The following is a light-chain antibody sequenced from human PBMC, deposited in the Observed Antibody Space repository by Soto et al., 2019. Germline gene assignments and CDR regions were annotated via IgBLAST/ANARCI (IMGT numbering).Light chain of an antibody. CDR3: SSYTSSSTLGMV. V-gene: IGLV2-14*01. J-gene: IGLJ2*01. CDR1: SSDVGGYNY. CDR2: DVS. Sequence: QSALTQPASVSGSPGQSITISCTGTSSDVGGYNYVSWYQQHPGKAPKLMIYDVSNRPSGVSNRFSGSKSGNTASLTISGXXXXXEXDYYCSSYTSSSTLGMVFGGGTKLTVL.